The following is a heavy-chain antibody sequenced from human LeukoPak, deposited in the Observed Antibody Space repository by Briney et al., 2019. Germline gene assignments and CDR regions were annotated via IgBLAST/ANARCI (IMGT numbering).Heavy chain of an antibody. D-gene: IGHD3-10*01. Sequence: GGSLRLSCAASGFTVSSNYMSWVRQAPGKGLEWVSVTYSGGSTYYADSVKGRFTISRHNSKNTLYLQMNSLRTEDTAVYYCARLPLWLGETDAFDIWGQGTMVTVSS. CDR1: GFTVSSNY. V-gene: IGHV3-53*04. J-gene: IGHJ3*02. CDR3: ARLPLWLGETDAFDI. CDR2: TYSGGST.